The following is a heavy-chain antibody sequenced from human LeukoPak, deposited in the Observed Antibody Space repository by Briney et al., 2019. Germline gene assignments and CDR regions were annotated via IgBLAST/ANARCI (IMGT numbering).Heavy chain of an antibody. Sequence: GGSLRLSCAASGFTFSSYAMHWVRQAPGKGLEYVSAITSNGDKTYYGNSVKGRFTISRDNSKSTLYLQMGSVRIEDMAVYYCARGGATTLFDYWGQGTLVTVSS. V-gene: IGHV3-64*01. CDR2: ITSNGDKT. D-gene: IGHD1-26*01. CDR1: GFTFSSYA. CDR3: ARGGATTLFDY. J-gene: IGHJ4*02.